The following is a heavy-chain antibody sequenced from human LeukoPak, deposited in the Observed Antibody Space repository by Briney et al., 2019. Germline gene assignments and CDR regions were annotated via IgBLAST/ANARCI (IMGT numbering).Heavy chain of an antibody. J-gene: IGHJ4*02. CDR2: INGDGTTT. V-gene: IGHV3-74*01. CDR1: GFTFSSYW. D-gene: IGHD6-13*01. CDR3: AKGGSSSPRSTFDY. Sequence: GGSLRLSCAASGFTFSSYWMHWVRQAPGKGLVWVSHINGDGTTTNYAGSVKGRFTISRDNAKNTVYLQMNSLRAEDTAVYYRAKGGSSSPRSTFDYWGQGTLLTVSS.